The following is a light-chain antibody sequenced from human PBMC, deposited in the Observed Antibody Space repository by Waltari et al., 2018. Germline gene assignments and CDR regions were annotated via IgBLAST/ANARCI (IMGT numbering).Light chain of an antibody. V-gene: IGLV1-44*01. CDR2: SNN. CDR1: SPTIGSNT. CDR3: AACDDRLNGVV. Sequence: QSVLTQPPSASGTPGQRVTISCSGSSPTIGSNTVNWYQTPPGTAHKPLIYSNNQRPSGVPDRFSCSKSGTSASLAIRGLQSEDEADYYCAACDDRLNGVVFGGGTKLTVL. J-gene: IGLJ2*01.